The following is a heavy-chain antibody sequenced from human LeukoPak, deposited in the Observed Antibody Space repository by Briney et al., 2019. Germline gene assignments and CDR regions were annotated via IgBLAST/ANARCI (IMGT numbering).Heavy chain of an antibody. CDR3: ARISRYGLDY. V-gene: IGHV3-7*04. J-gene: IGHJ4*02. D-gene: IGHD3-16*01. Sequence: GGSLRLSCAASGFTFSGHWMSWVRQAPGKGLEWVANIKSDGSEKYYVDSVKGRFTISRDNAKNSLYLQTNSLRPEDTAVYYCARISRYGLDYWGQGTLVTVSS. CDR1: GFTFSGHW. CDR2: IKSDGSEK.